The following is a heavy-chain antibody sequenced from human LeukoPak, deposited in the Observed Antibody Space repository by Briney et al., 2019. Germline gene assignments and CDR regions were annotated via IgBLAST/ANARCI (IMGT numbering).Heavy chain of an antibody. V-gene: IGHV3-7*01. Sequence: GGSLRLSCAASGFTFSNYWMTWFRQTPGKGLEWVGNIKQDGSERYYVDSVKGRFTISRDNAKNSLYLQMNSLRAEDTAVYYCAELGITMIGGVWGKGTTVTISS. D-gene: IGHD3-10*02. CDR3: AELGITMIGGV. CDR2: IKQDGSER. CDR1: GFTFSNYW. J-gene: IGHJ6*04.